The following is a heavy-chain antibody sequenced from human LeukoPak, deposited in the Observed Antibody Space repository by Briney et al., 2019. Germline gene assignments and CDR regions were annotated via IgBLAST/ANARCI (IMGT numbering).Heavy chain of an antibody. Sequence: GGSLRLSCAASGFTFSSYAMHWVRQAPGKGLEWVAVISYDGSNKYYADSVKGRFTISRDNSKNTLYLQMNSLRAEDTAVYYCARDWKRWRSYYYYYYMDVWGKGTTVTVSS. D-gene: IGHD6-19*01. CDR2: ISYDGSNK. CDR1: GFTFSSYA. J-gene: IGHJ6*03. V-gene: IGHV3-30*04. CDR3: ARDWKRWRSYYYYYYMDV.